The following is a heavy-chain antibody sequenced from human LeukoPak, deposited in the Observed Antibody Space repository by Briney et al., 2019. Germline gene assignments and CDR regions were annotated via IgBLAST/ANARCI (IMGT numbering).Heavy chain of an antibody. D-gene: IGHD2-2*01. CDR2: IYYSGST. V-gene: IGHV4-31*03. CDR3: ARSVSYCSSTSCYGINFDY. J-gene: IGHJ4*02. Sequence: PSETLSLTCTVSGGSISSGGYYWSWIRQHPGKALEWIGYIYYSGSTYYNPSLKSRVTISVDTSKNQFSLKLSSVTAADTAVYYCARSVSYCSSTSCYGINFDYWGQGTLVTVSS. CDR1: GGSISSGGYY.